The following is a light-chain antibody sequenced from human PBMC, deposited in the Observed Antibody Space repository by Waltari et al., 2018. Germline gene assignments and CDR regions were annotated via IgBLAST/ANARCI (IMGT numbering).Light chain of an antibody. CDR3: MQTLQTPNT. V-gene: IGKV2-28*01. Sequence: DIVMTQSPLSLPVTPGEPASISCRSSQSLLQSSGYNYFDWYLPKPWQSPQLLIYLGSNRASGVPDRFSGSGSGTDFTLKISRVEAEDVGVYFCMQTLQTPNTFGQGTKLEIK. J-gene: IGKJ2*01. CDR2: LGS. CDR1: QSLLQSSGYNY.